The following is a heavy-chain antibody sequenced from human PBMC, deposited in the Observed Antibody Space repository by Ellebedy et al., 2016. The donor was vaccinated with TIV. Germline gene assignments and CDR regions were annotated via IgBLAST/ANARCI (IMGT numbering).Heavy chain of an antibody. CDR3: ARDPALPRGRFDP. CDR1: GGSISDSDYY. J-gene: IGHJ5*02. Sequence: MPSETLSLTCTVSGGSISDSDYYWDWIRQPPGKGLEWLGSIHYRGSTYYNPSLKSRVTISVDTSKNQFSLNLSSVTAADTAVSYCARDPALPRGRFDPWGQGTLVTVSS. V-gene: IGHV4-39*07. CDR2: IHYRGST.